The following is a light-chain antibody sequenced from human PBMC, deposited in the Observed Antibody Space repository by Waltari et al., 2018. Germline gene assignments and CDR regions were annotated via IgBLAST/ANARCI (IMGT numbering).Light chain of an antibody. J-gene: IGKJ4*01. V-gene: IGKV3-11*01. CDR1: QSVSSY. CDR3: QQRSNWPLT. CDR2: DAS. Sequence: EIVLTVPRDPVFGSRERATISCRASQSVSSYLSWYQQKPGQAPRLLISDASNRATGIPARFSGSGSGTDFTLTISSLEPEDFAVYYCQQRSNWPLTFGGGTKVEIK.